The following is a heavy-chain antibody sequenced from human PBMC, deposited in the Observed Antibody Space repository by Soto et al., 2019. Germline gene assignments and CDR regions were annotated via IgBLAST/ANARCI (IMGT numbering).Heavy chain of an antibody. CDR2: IVSDGSAI. V-gene: IGHV3-33*01. D-gene: IGHD3-3*02. Sequence: SLKISCAVSGFPFSFYGFHWVRQSPGKGLEWLGVIVSDGSAIYHADSLEGRFFISRDNSKDILYLQMNSLRVEDTAVYYCARDDAFDNENGFDMWGQGTMVTVS. CDR1: GFPFSFYG. J-gene: IGHJ3*02. CDR3: ARDDAFDNENGFDM.